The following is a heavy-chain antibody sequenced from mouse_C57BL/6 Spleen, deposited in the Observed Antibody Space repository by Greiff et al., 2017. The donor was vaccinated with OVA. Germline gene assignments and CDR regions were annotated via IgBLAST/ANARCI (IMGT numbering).Heavy chain of an antibody. Sequence: QVQLQQSGAELVKPGASVKMSCKASGYTFTSYWITWVKQRPGQGLEWIGDIYPGSGSTNYNEKFKSKATRTVDTSSSTAYMQLSSLTSEDSAVYYGARWGDGSSPGFDYWGQGTTLTVSS. J-gene: IGHJ2*01. CDR1: GYTFTSYW. CDR3: ARWGDGSSPGFDY. V-gene: IGHV1-55*01. D-gene: IGHD1-1*01. CDR2: IYPGSGST.